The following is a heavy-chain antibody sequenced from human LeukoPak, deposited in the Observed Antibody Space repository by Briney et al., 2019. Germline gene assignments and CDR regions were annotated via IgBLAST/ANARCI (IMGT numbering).Heavy chain of an antibody. V-gene: IGHV3-7*01. Sequence: PGESLRLSCAASGFTFSNYWMSWVRRAPGKGLEWVANINYHGSDTYYVDSVRGRFTISRDNAKKSLYLQMNSLRAEDTAVYYCARDFWGAYRVDYFDYWGQGTLVSVST. CDR1: GFTFSNYW. J-gene: IGHJ4*02. CDR2: INYHGSDT. CDR3: ARDFWGAYRVDYFDY. D-gene: IGHD3-3*01.